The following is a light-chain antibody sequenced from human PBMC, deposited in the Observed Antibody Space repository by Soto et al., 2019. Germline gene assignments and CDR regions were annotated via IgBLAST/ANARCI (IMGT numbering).Light chain of an antibody. Sequence: QSVPTQPASVSGSPGQSITISCTGTSSDVGGYNHVSWYQQHPGKVPKLMIYDVSNRPSGVSNRFSGSKSGNTASLTISGLQAEDDADYYCSSYTSSSTLFVFGTGTKVTVL. CDR3: SSYTSSSTLFV. J-gene: IGLJ1*01. V-gene: IGLV2-14*01. CDR1: SSDVGGYNH. CDR2: DVS.